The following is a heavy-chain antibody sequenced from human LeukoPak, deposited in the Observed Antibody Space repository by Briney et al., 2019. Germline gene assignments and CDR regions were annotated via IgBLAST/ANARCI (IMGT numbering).Heavy chain of an antibody. CDR2: IYNNGESI. V-gene: IGHV3-48*03. Sequence: GGSPRLSCAASGFTFSSYEMNWVRQAPGKGLEWLSYIYNNGESIFYADSVKGRFTISRDNAKNSLYLQMSSLRAEDTAVYYCARERVHCGGDCLDYWGQGTLVTVSS. D-gene: IGHD2-21*01. CDR1: GFTFSSYE. CDR3: ARERVHCGGDCLDY. J-gene: IGHJ4*02.